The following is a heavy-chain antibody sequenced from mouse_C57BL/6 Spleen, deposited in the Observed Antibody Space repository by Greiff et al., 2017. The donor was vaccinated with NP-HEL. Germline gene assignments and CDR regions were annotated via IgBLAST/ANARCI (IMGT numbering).Heavy chain of an antibody. V-gene: IGHV1-82*01. D-gene: IGHD2-5*01. CDR2: IYPGDGDT. Sequence: QVQLQQSGPELVKPGASVKISCKASGYAFSSSWMNWVKQRPGKGLEWIGRIYPGDGDTTYNGKFKGKATLTADKSSSTAYMQLSSLTSEDSAVYFCARESYSIYAMDYWGQGTSVTVSS. J-gene: IGHJ4*01. CDR1: GYAFSSSW. CDR3: ARESYSIYAMDY.